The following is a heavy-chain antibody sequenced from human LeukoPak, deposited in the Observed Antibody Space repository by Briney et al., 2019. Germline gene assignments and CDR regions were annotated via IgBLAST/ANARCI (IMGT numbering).Heavy chain of an antibody. J-gene: IGHJ1*01. CDR3: ARDLAAAGTLDEYFQH. CDR1: GYTFTSYG. Sequence: ASVKVSCKASGYTFTSYGISWVRQAPGQGLEWMGGISAYNGNTNYAQKLQGRVTMTTDTSTSTAYMELRSLRSDDTAVYYCARDLAAAGTLDEYFQHWGQGTLVTVSS. V-gene: IGHV1-18*01. CDR2: ISAYNGNT. D-gene: IGHD6-13*01.